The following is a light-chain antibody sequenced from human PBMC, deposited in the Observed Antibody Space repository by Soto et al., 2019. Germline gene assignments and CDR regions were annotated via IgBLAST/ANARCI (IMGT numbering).Light chain of an antibody. CDR1: ASVFGSYNL. Sequence: QSALTQPASVSGPPGRWITIPCPGTASVFGSYNLVSWYQQHPGKAPKLMIYEGSKRPSGVSNRFSGSKSGNTASLTISGLQAEDEADYYCCSYAGSSTSYAVFGGGTQLTVL. CDR3: CSYAGSSTSYAV. CDR2: EGS. V-gene: IGLV2-23*01. J-gene: IGLJ7*01.